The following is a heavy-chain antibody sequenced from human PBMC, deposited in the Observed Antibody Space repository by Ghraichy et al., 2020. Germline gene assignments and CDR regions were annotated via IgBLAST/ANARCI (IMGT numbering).Heavy chain of an antibody. J-gene: IGHJ6*02. Sequence: ASVKVSCKASGYTFTSYGISWVRQAPGQGLEWMGWISAYNGNTNYAQKLQGRVTMTTDTSTSTAYMELRSLRSDDTAVYYCARDLGGPITIFGVGMGSYYGMDVWGQGTTVTVSS. CDR3: ARDLGGPITIFGVGMGSYYGMDV. D-gene: IGHD3-3*01. CDR1: GYTFTSYG. CDR2: ISAYNGNT. V-gene: IGHV1-18*01.